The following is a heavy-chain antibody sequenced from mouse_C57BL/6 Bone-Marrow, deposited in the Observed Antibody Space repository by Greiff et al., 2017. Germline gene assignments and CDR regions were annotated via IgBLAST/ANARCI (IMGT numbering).Heavy chain of an antibody. J-gene: IGHJ3*01. CDR3: GSYVNAY. CDR2: IPPNSGST. D-gene: IGHD1-1*01. V-gene: IGHV1-64*01. Sequence: QVQLQQPGAELVKPGASVKLSCQASGYTFTSYWMHWVKQRPGQGLEWIGMIPPNSGSTNYNEKFKSKATLTVDKASSTAYMQLSSLTSEDSAVYYCGSYVNAYWGQGTLVTVSA. CDR1: GYTFTSYW.